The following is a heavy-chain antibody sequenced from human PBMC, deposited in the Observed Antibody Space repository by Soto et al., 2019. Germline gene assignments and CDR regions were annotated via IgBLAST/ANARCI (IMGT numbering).Heavy chain of an antibody. CDR2: ISGSGGST. J-gene: IGHJ4*02. Sequence: XGSLKLSCAASGFTFSSYAMSWVRQAPGKGLEWVSAISGSGGSTYYADSVKGRFTISRDNSKNTLYLQMNSLRAEDTAVYYCAKDLRGSQVDYWGQGTLVTVSS. CDR3: AKDLRGSQVDY. V-gene: IGHV3-23*01. CDR1: GFTFSSYA. D-gene: IGHD1-26*01.